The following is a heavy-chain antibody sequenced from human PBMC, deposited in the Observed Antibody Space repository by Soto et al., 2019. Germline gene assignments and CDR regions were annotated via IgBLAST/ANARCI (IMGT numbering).Heavy chain of an antibody. CDR3: AKNRITFGGVIVTDAFDI. Sequence: QVQLVESGGGVVQPGRSLRLSCAASGFTFSSYGMHWVRQAPGKGLEWVAVISYDGSNKYYADSVKGRFTISRDNSKNTLYLQMNSLRAEDTAVYYCAKNRITFGGVIVTDAFDIWGQGTMVTVSS. D-gene: IGHD3-16*02. J-gene: IGHJ3*02. CDR1: GFTFSSYG. V-gene: IGHV3-30*18. CDR2: ISYDGSNK.